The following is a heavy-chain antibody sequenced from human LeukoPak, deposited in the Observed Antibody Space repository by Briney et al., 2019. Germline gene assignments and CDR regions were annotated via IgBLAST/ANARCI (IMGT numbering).Heavy chain of an antibody. Sequence: ASVKVSCKASGYTFTGYYMHWVRQAPGQGLEWMGRINPNSGGTNYAQKFQGRVTITRDASISTAYMELSRLRSDDTAVYYCARVPDPYYDYAQPGDFDYWGQGTLVTVSS. CDR1: GYTFTGYY. CDR2: INPNSGGT. CDR3: ARVPDPYYDYAQPGDFDY. V-gene: IGHV1-2*06. J-gene: IGHJ4*02. D-gene: IGHD3-16*01.